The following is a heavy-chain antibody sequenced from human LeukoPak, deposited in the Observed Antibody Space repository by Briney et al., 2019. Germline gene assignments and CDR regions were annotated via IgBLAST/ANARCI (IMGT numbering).Heavy chain of an antibody. CDR3: ARRDCSGGSCQYFDY. Sequence: SETLSLTCTVSGGSISSNNYYWGWIRQPPGKGLEWIGSIYYSGSTYYNPSLKSRVTTSVDTSKSQFSLKLSSVTAADTAMYYCARRDCSGGSCQYFDYWGQGTQVTVSS. V-gene: IGHV4-39*01. J-gene: IGHJ4*02. D-gene: IGHD2-15*01. CDR2: IYYSGST. CDR1: GGSISSNNYY.